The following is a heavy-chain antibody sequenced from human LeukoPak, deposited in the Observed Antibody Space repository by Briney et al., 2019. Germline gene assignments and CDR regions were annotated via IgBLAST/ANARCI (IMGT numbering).Heavy chain of an antibody. V-gene: IGHV7-4-1*02. D-gene: IGHD3-22*01. Sequence: ASVKVSCKASGYTFTSYAMNWVRQAPGQGLEWMGRINTNTGNPTYAQGFTGRFVFSLDTSVSTAYLQISSLKAEDTAVYYCARGSYYYDSSGYSLDYWGQGTLVTVSS. J-gene: IGHJ4*02. CDR2: INTNTGNP. CDR1: GYTFTSYA. CDR3: ARGSYYYDSSGYSLDY.